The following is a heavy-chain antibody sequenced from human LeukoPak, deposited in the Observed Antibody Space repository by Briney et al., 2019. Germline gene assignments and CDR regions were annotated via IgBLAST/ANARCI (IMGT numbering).Heavy chain of an antibody. CDR1: EFTFSSYG. J-gene: IGHJ1*01. V-gene: IGHV3-33*01. CDR2: IWYDGSNK. CDR3: ARDQRPGWGEYFQH. D-gene: IGHD3-16*01. Sequence: GGSLRLSCAASEFTFSSYGMHWVRQAPGKGLKWVAVIWYDGSNKYYADSVKGRFTISRDNSKNTVYLQMNSLRVEDTAVYYCARDQRPGWGEYFQHWGQGTLVTVSS.